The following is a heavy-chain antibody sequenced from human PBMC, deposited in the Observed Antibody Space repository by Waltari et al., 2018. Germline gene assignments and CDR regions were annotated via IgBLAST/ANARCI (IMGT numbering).Heavy chain of an antibody. V-gene: IGHV1-46*01. J-gene: IGHJ6*03. CDR3: ARDRADYYYYYMDV. D-gene: IGHD3-10*01. CDR1: GYTFTSYY. CDR2: INPSGGST. Sequence: QVQLVQSGAEVKKPGASVKVSCKASGYTFTSYYMHWVRQAPGQGLEWMGRINPSGGSTSYAQKVQGRVTMTRDTSTSTVYMELSSLRSGDTAVYYCARDRADYYYYYMDVWGKGTTVTVSS.